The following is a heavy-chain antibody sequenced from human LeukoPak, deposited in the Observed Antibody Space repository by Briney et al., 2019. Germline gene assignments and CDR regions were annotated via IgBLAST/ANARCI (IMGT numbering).Heavy chain of an antibody. V-gene: IGHV3-53*01. D-gene: IGHD3-16*02. J-gene: IGHJ4*02. CDR1: GFTVSNKY. CDR3: ARGSTFGGVISDF. CDR2: IYSDGRT. Sequence: GGSLRLSCAASGFTVSNKYMTWVRQAPGKGLEWVSLIYSDGRTYYADSVKGRCTISRDNANNSLHLQMNSLRVEDTGIYFCARGSTFGGVISDFWGQGTLVTVSS.